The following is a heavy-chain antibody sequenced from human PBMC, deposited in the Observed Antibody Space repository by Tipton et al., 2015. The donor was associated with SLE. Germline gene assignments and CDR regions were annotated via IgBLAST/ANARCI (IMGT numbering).Heavy chain of an antibody. CDR3: ARLGYSISYYYYMDV. Sequence: TLSLTCIVSGASVGTYCWNWLRQSPGKGLEWIGCVCNSGSTNYSPSLESRGTISVDTSKNQFSLKLGSVTAADTAVYYCARLGYSISYYYYMDVWGKGTTVTVSS. V-gene: IGHV4-59*02. CDR1: GASVGTYC. CDR2: VCNSGST. J-gene: IGHJ6*03. D-gene: IGHD4-11*01.